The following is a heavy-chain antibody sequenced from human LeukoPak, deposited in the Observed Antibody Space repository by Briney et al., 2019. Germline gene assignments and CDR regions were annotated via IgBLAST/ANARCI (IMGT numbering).Heavy chain of an antibody. CDR3: ARGQYYDFWTDYIETSTWFDP. D-gene: IGHD3-3*01. V-gene: IGHV3-48*03. Sequence: GGSLRLSCAASGFTFSSYEMNWVRQAPGKGLEWVSYISHGVSTIYYADSVKGRFTISRDNSKNSLYLQMNSLRAEDTAVYYCARGQYYDFWTDYIETSTWFDPWGQGTLVTVSS. CDR1: GFTFSSYE. CDR2: ISHGVSTI. J-gene: IGHJ5*02.